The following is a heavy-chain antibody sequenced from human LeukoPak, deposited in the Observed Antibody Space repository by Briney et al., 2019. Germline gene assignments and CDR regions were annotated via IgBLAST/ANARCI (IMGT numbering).Heavy chain of an antibody. CDR1: GFTFSSYA. CDR3: AKEREYYDFWSGYYTGGYYFDY. J-gene: IGHJ4*02. Sequence: PGGSLRLSCAASGFTFSSYAMSWVRQAPGKGLEWVSAISGSGGSTYYADSVKGRFPISRDNSKNTLYLQMNSLRAEDTAVYYCAKEREYYDFWSGYYTGGYYFDYWGQGTLVTVSS. V-gene: IGHV3-23*01. CDR2: ISGSGGST. D-gene: IGHD3-3*01.